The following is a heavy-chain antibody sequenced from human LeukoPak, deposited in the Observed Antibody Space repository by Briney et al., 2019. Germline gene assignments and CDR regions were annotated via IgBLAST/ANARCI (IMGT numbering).Heavy chain of an antibody. CDR1: GDSVSSNSVA. D-gene: IGHD6-19*01. J-gene: IGHJ4*02. V-gene: IGHV6-1*01. CDR3: ARGDYSSGWLK. CDR2: TYYRSKWYN. Sequence: SQTLSLTFAISGDSVSSNSVAWNWIRQSPSRGLEWLGRTYYRSKWYNEYAVSVKSRITINPDTSKNQLSLQLNSVTPEDTAIYYCARGDYSSGWLKWGQGTLVTVSS.